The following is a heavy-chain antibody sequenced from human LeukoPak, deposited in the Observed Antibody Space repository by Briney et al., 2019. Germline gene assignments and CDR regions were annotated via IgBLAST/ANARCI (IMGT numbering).Heavy chain of an antibody. J-gene: IGHJ4*02. CDR2: ISGSGGST. V-gene: IGHV3-23*01. CDR3: AKAKYYDFWSGTSYFDY. D-gene: IGHD3-3*01. CDR1: GFTFSSYA. Sequence: PGGSLRLSCAASGFTFSSYAMSWVRQAPGKGLEWVSAISGSGGSTYYADSVKGRFTISRDNSKNTLYLQMNSLRAEDTAVYYCAKAKYYDFWSGTSYFDYWGQGTLVTVSS.